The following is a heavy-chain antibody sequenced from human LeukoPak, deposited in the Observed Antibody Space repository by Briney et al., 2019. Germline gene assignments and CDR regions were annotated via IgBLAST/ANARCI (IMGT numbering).Heavy chain of an antibody. Sequence: GGSLRLSCAASGFTFSTYAMSWVRQAPGKGLEWVSAISGGGGNTYYADSVKGRFTISRDISKNTLYLHMNSLRVEDTAVYYCATGCSGGTCHRSWGQGTLVTVSS. CDR1: GFTFSTYA. D-gene: IGHD2-15*01. J-gene: IGHJ5*02. CDR3: ATGCSGGTCHRS. V-gene: IGHV3-23*01. CDR2: ISGGGGNT.